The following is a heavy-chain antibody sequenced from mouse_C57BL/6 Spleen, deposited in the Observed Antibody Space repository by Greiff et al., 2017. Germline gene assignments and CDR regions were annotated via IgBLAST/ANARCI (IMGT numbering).Heavy chain of an antibody. Sequence: QVQLQQSGAELVKPGASVKLSCKASGYTFTSYWMHWVKQRPGQGLEWIGMIHPNSGSTNYNEKFKSKATLTVDKSSSTAYMQLSSLTSEDSAVYYCASPDYGSSTGAYWGQGTLVTVSA. CDR2: IHPNSGST. CDR1: GYTFTSYW. J-gene: IGHJ3*01. V-gene: IGHV1-64*01. D-gene: IGHD1-1*01. CDR3: ASPDYGSSTGAY.